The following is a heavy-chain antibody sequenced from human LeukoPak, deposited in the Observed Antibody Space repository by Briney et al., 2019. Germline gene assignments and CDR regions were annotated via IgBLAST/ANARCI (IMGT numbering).Heavy chain of an antibody. V-gene: IGHV1-46*01. D-gene: IGHD3-10*01. CDR1: GYTFTSYY. J-gene: IGHJ6*02. CDR2: INPSGGST. CDR3: ARDRELWFGELLPYYYYYGMDV. Sequence: ASVKVSCKASGYTFTSYYMHWVRQAPGQGLEWTGIINPSGGSTSYAQKFQGRVTMTRDTSTSTVYMELSSLRSEDTAVYYCARDRELWFGELLPYYYYYGMDVWGQGTTVTVSS.